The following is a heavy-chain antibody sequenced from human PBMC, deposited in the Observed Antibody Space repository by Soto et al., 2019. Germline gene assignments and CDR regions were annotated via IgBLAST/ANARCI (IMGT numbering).Heavy chain of an antibody. Sequence: EVQLVESGGGLVQPGGSLRLSCAASGFTFSSYWMSWVRQAPGKGLEWVANIKQDGSEKYYVDSVKGRFTISRDNAKNSLYLQMTSLRAEDTAVYYCSRKPSLPLSSGYDWSWFDIWGHGTLVTVSS. J-gene: IGHJ5*01. CDR2: IKQDGSEK. D-gene: IGHD5-12*01. CDR1: GFTFSSYW. V-gene: IGHV3-7*01. CDR3: SRKPSLPLSSGYDWSWFDI.